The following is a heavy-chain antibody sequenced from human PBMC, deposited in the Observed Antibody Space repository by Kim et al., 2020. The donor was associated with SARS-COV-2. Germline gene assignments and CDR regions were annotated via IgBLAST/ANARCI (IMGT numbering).Heavy chain of an antibody. CDR2: INHSGST. D-gene: IGHD6-19*01. CDR1: GGSFSGYY. J-gene: IGHJ6*02. Sequence: SETLSLTCAVYGGSFSGYYWSWIRQPPGKGLEWIGEINHSGSTNYNPSLKSRVTISVDTSKNQFSLKLSSVTAADTAVYYCARSRIAVAATVYYYYGMDVWGQGTTVTVSS. CDR3: ARSRIAVAATVYYYYGMDV. V-gene: IGHV4-34*01.